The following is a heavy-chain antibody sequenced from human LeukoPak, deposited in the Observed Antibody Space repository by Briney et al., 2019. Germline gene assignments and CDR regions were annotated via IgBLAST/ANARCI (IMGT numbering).Heavy chain of an antibody. V-gene: IGHV4-39*01. CDR2: IYYSGST. D-gene: IGHD2-2*01. J-gene: IGHJ4*02. Sequence: SETLSLTCTVSGGSISSCSYYWGWIRQPPGKGLEWIGSIYYSGSTYYNPSLKSRVTISVDTSKNQFSLKLSSVTAADTAVYYCARHGWAQYQFDYWGQGTLVTVSS. CDR1: GGSISSCSYY. CDR3: ARHGWAQYQFDY.